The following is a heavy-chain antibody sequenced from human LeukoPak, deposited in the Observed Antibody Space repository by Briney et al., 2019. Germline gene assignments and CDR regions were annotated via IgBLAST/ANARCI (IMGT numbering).Heavy chain of an antibody. CDR3: ARGMVRYCYYMDV. CDR1: GFTFSSYA. D-gene: IGHD3-10*01. J-gene: IGHJ6*03. Sequence: GGSLRLSCAASGFTFSSYAMHWVRQAPGKGLEYVSAISSNGGSTYYANSVKGRFTISRDNSKNTLYLQMGRLRAEDMAVYYCARGMVRYCYYMDVWGKGTTVNISS. V-gene: IGHV3-64*01. CDR2: ISSNGGST.